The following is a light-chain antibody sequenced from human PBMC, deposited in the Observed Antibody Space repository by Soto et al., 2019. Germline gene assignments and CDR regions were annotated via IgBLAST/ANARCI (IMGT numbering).Light chain of an antibody. J-gene: IGKJ2*01. CDR3: PQYNDLPPGYT. CDR1: QSVSSN. V-gene: IGKV3-15*01. CDR2: GAS. Sequence: EIVMTQCPATLSGSPGARATLHCRASQSVSSNLGWYQHKPGQAPRLLIYGASTRATGVPARFTGSGSGTDFTLTIIGLQTEEFAVYYCPQYNDLPPGYTVGKGTKVDIK.